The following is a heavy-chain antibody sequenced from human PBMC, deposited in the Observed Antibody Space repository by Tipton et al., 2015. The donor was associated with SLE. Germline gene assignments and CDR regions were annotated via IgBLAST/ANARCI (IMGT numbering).Heavy chain of an antibody. CDR3: ASHSTHYCSSTSCYFDY. Sequence: LRLSCTVSGGSISSGGYYWSWIRQHPGKGLEWIGYIYYSGSTYHNPSLKSRVTISVDTSKNQFSLKLSSVTAADTAVYYCASHSTHYCSSTSCYFDYWGQGTLVTVSS. CDR1: GGSISSGGYY. CDR2: IYYSGST. V-gene: IGHV4-31*03. D-gene: IGHD2-2*01. J-gene: IGHJ4*02.